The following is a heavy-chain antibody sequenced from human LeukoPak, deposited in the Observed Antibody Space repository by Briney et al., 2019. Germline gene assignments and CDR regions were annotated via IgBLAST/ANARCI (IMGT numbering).Heavy chain of an antibody. V-gene: IGHV3-11*04. Sequence: GSLRLSCAASGFTFSDYYMSWIRQAPGKGLEWVSYISSSGSTIYYADSVKGRFTISRDNAKNSLYLQMNSLRAEDTAVYYCARDLFKTYYYDSSGSDYFDHWGQGTLVTVSS. CDR1: GFTFSDYY. CDR2: ISSSGSTI. D-gene: IGHD3-22*01. J-gene: IGHJ4*02. CDR3: ARDLFKTYYYDSSGSDYFDH.